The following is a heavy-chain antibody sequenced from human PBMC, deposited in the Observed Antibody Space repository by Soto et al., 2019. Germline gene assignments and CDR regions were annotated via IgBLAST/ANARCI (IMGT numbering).Heavy chain of an antibody. Sequence: GGSLRLSCAASGFTFSSHVMHWVRQAPGKGLEWVALISYDGSNKNYGDSVKGRFTISRDNPRIALYLQMNSLRPEDTAIYYCARDRGMGTFNAFDLWGQGTMVTVSS. D-gene: IGHD1-7*01. V-gene: IGHV3-30*03. CDR3: ARDRGMGTFNAFDL. CDR1: GFTFSSHV. CDR2: ISYDGSNK. J-gene: IGHJ3*01.